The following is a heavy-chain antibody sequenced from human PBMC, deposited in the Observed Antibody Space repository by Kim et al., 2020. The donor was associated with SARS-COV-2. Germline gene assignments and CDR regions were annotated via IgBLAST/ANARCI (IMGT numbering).Heavy chain of an antibody. CDR3: AKGYGLGTYYYYGMDV. CDR1: GFTFDDYA. V-gene: IGHV3-9*01. D-gene: IGHD3-10*01. Sequence: GGSLRHSCAASGFTFDDYAMHWVRQAPGKGLEWVSGISWNSGSIGYADSVKGRFTISRDNAKNSLYLQMNSLRAEDTALYYCAKGYGLGTYYYYGMDVWGQGTTVTVSS. J-gene: IGHJ6*02. CDR2: ISWNSGSI.